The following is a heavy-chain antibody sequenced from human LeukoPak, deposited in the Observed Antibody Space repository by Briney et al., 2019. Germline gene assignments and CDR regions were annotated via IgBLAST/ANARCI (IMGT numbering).Heavy chain of an antibody. Sequence: PGGSLRLSCEASGFTLSSYEMNWVRQAPGKGLEWVSYLSRSGSTMYYADTVKGRFTISRDNSKNSLYLQMHRLRAEDTAVYYCARVAQITPSAVAHTFYYMDIWGKGATITVSS. CDR3: ARVAQITPSAVAHTFYYMDI. D-gene: IGHD3-16*01. CDR2: LSRSGSTM. V-gene: IGHV3-48*03. CDR1: GFTLSSYE. J-gene: IGHJ6*03.